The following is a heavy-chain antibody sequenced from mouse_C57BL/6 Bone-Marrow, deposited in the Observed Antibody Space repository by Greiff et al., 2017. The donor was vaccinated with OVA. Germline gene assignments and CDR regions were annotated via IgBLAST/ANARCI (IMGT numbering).Heavy chain of an antibody. CDR1: GFTFSSYA. CDR2: ISSGGDYI. Sequence: EVQRVESGEGLVKPGGSLKLSCAASGFTFSSYAMSWVRQTPEKRLEWVAYISSGGDYIYYADTVKGRFTISRDNARNTLYLQRSSLKSEDTAMYYCTRDDYDATWYFDVWGTGTTVTVSS. J-gene: IGHJ1*03. V-gene: IGHV5-9-1*02. D-gene: IGHD2-4*01. CDR3: TRDDYDATWYFDV.